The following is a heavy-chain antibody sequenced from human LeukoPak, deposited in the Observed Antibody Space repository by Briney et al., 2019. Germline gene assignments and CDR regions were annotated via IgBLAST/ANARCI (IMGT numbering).Heavy chain of an antibody. CDR1: GFTFSSYA. Sequence: GGSLRLSCAASGFTFSSYAMSWVRQMPGKGLEWMGIIYPGDSDTRYSPSFQGQVTISADKSISTAYLQWSSLKASDTAMYYCARADSSGWYFDHWGQGTLVTVSS. J-gene: IGHJ4*02. D-gene: IGHD6-19*01. CDR2: IYPGDSDT. CDR3: ARADSSGWYFDH. V-gene: IGHV5-51*01.